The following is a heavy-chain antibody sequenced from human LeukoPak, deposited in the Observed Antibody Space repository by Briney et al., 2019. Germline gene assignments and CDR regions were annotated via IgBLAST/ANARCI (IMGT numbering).Heavy chain of an antibody. CDR3: AREEVLVYFDY. V-gene: IGHV3-48*01. Sequence: GGSLRLSCAASGFTFNTYTMNWVRQAPGKGLEWVSYISSSSSAIYYADSVKGRFTISRDNAKSSLYLQMNSLRAEDTAVYYCAREEVLVYFDYWGQGTLVTVSS. CDR1: GFTFNTYT. J-gene: IGHJ4*02. D-gene: IGHD3-10*01. CDR2: ISSSSSAI.